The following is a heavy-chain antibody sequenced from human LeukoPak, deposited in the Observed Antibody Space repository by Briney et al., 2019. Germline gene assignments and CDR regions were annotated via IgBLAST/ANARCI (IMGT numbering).Heavy chain of an antibody. D-gene: IGHD1-1*01. V-gene: IGHV3-7*01. CDR1: GLPFSSYW. CDR3: ARDEIPTAEYNWNAGNWFDP. CDR2: IKQDGSEQ. Sequence: PGGSLRLSCTASGLPFSSYWMSWVRQAPGKGPEWVANIKQDGSEQNYVDSVKGRFTISRDNARNSLYLQMDSLRAEDTAVYYCARDEIPTAEYNWNAGNWFDPWGQGTLVTVSS. J-gene: IGHJ5*02.